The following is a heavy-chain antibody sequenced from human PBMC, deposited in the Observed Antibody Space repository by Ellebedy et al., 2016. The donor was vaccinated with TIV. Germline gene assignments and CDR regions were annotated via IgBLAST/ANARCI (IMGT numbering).Heavy chain of an antibody. D-gene: IGHD6-6*01. CDR1: GFTFISYA. CDR3: TKVARFSSSSRWCDP. J-gene: IGHJ5*02. CDR2: ISGSGGRT. Sequence: GESLKISXAASGFTFISYAMSWVRQAPGKGLEWVSTISGSGGRTYYADSVKGRFTISRDNSRNTLYLQMNNLRAEDTAVYYCTKVARFSSSSRWCDPWGQGTLVTVSS. V-gene: IGHV3-23*01.